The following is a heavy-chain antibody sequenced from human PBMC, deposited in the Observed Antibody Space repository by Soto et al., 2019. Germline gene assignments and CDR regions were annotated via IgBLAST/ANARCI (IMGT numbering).Heavy chain of an antibody. CDR2: IYWDDYK. J-gene: IGHJ4*02. D-gene: IGHD4-17*01. V-gene: IGHV2-5*02. CDR3: AHKGYGDYPLDY. CDR1: GFSLSTSGVG. Sequence: QITLKESGPTLVKPTQTLTLTCTFSGFSLSTSGVGAGWIRQPPGKALEWLAVIYWDDYKHYSPSLKSRLTITKDTSKNQVVLTMTNMDPVDTATYYCAHKGYGDYPLDYWGQGTLLTVSS.